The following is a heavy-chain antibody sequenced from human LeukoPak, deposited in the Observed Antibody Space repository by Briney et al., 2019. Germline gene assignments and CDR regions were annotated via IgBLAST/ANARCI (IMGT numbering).Heavy chain of an antibody. Sequence: NPSETLSLTCAVSGGSISSGGYSWSWIRQPPGKGLEWIGYIYHSGSTYYNPSLKSRVTISVDRSKNQFSLKLSSVTAADTAVYYCARDPGGAFDYWGQGTLVTVSS. CDR2: IYHSGST. V-gene: IGHV4-30-2*01. J-gene: IGHJ4*02. CDR1: GGSISSGGYS. CDR3: ARDPGGAFDY. D-gene: IGHD3-10*01.